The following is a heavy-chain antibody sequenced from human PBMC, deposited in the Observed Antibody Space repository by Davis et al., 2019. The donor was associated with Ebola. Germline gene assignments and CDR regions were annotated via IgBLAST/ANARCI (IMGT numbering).Heavy chain of an antibody. J-gene: IGHJ6*04. CDR1: GFTFSSFA. D-gene: IGHD3-3*01. CDR3: AKSGLSFGVVKYHYGMDV. V-gene: IGHV3-23*01. CDR2: ISGSGGST. Sequence: GESLKISCAASGFTFSSFAMSWVRQAPGKGLEWVSGISGSGGSTYYADSVKGRFTISRDNFNNMLYLQMNSLRAEDTAVYYCAKSGLSFGVVKYHYGMDVWGKGTTVTVSS.